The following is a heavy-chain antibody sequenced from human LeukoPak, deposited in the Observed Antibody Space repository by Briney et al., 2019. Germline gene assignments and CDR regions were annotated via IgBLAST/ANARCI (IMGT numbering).Heavy chain of an antibody. V-gene: IGHV4-59*08. Sequence: SETLSLTCTVSGGSISSYYWSWIRQPPGKGLEWIGYIYYSGSTNYNPSLKSRVTISVDTSKNQFSLKLSSVTAADTAVYYCARHKPPGAYYGMGVWGQGTTVTVSS. CDR1: GGSISSYY. CDR3: ARHKPPGAYYGMGV. D-gene: IGHD3-10*01. J-gene: IGHJ6*02. CDR2: IYYSGST.